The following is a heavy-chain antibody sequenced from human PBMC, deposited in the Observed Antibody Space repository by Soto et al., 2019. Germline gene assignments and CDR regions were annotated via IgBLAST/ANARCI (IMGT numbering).Heavy chain of an antibody. D-gene: IGHD2-15*01. CDR1: GFTFSSYG. Sequence: GGSLRLSCAASGFTFSSYGMHWVRQAPGKGLEWVAVISYDGSNKYYADSVKGRFTISRDNSKNTLYLQMHSLRAEDTAVYYCAKALSGGASLLPDDFDIWGQGTMATVSS. CDR2: ISYDGSNK. J-gene: IGHJ3*02. CDR3: AKALSGGASLLPDDFDI. V-gene: IGHV3-30*18.